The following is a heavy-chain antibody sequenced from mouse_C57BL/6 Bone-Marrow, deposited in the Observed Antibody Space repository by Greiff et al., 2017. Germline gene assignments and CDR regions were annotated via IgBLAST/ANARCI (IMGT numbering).Heavy chain of an antibody. CDR1: GFTFSSYG. Sequence: EVHLVESGGDLVKPGGSLKLSCAASGFTFSSYGMSWVRQTPDKRLEWVATISSGGSYTYYPDSVKGRFTISRDNAKNTLYLQMSSLKSEDTAMYYCARYDYDDRFAYWGQGTLVTVSA. V-gene: IGHV5-6*01. CDR2: ISSGGSYT. D-gene: IGHD2-4*01. CDR3: ARYDYDDRFAY. J-gene: IGHJ3*01.